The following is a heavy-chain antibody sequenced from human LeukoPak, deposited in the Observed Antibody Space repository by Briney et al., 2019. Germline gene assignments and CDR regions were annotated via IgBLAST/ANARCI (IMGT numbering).Heavy chain of an antibody. Sequence: GGSLRLSCAASRFTFGSYAMIWVRQAPGKGLEWVSHISASGGSTYYADSVKGRFTISRVNSKNTLYLQMNSLRAEDTAVYFCAKDGKKYGSTWDFDYWGQGTLVTVSS. V-gene: IGHV3-23*01. CDR1: RFTFGSYA. J-gene: IGHJ4*02. CDR2: ISASGGST. CDR3: AKDGKKYGSTWDFDY. D-gene: IGHD6-13*01.